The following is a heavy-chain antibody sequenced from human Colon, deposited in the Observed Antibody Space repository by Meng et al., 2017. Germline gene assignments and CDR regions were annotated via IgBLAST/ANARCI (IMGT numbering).Heavy chain of an antibody. Sequence: QVQLVQSVAEVEKPGASGKVSCKASGYHFSDYHMHWVRQAPGQGLEWMGIINPSGGGTRYAQKFQGRVTMSRDTSTSTVYMDLSSLTSDDTAVYYCARERFGESPDYWGQGTLVTVSS. CDR3: ARERFGESPDY. V-gene: IGHV1-46*01. D-gene: IGHD3-16*01. CDR2: INPSGGGT. CDR1: GYHFSDYH. J-gene: IGHJ4*02.